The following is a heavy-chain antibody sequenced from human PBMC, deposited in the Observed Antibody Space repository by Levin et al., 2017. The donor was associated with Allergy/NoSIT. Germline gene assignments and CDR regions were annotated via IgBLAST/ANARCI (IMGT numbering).Heavy chain of an antibody. CDR3: ARQRIWDGMTTVTPFDY. V-gene: IGHV5-51*01. J-gene: IGHJ4*02. CDR2: IYPGDSDT. Sequence: GESLKISCKGSGYSFTSYWIGWVRQMPGKGLEWMGIIYPGDSDTRYSPSFQGQVTISADKSISTAYLQWSSLKASDTAMYYCARQRIWDGMTTVTPFDYWGQGTLVTVSS. CDR1: GYSFTSYW. D-gene: IGHD4-17*01.